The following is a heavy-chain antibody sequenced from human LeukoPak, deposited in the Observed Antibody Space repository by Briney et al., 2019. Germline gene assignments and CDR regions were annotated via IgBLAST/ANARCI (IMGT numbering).Heavy chain of an antibody. V-gene: IGHV5-51*01. J-gene: IGHJ3*02. CDR1: GCIFTSYW. D-gene: IGHD6-6*01. CDR2: IYPGDSDT. CDR3: AGSIAARPGAFDI. Sequence: GGSLQISCKGSGCIFTSYWIGWVRQMPGKGLEWMGIIYPGDSDTRYSPSFQGQVTISADKSISTAYLQWSSLKASDTAMYYCAGSIAARPGAFDIWGQGTMVTVSS.